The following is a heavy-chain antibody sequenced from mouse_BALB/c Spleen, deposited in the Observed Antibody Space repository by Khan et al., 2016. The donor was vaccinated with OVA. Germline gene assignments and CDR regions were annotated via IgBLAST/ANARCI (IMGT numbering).Heavy chain of an antibody. CDR3: ARSRYGNPFAY. CDR2: INPSNGDT. CDR1: GYTFTSYY. J-gene: IGHJ3*01. Sequence: QVQLQQPGAELVKPGASVKISCKASGYTFTSYYMYWVKQRPGQGLEWIGGINPSNGDTHFNEKFKNKATLTVDKSSSTAYMQLSSLTSEDSAVYYCARSRYGNPFAYWGQGSLVTVSA. V-gene: IGHV1S81*02. D-gene: IGHD2-1*01.